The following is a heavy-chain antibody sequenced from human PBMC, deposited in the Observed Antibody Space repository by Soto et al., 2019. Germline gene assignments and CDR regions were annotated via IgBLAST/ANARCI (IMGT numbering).Heavy chain of an antibody. CDR1: GFTFRTYS. CDR3: ARLRSEYSGYAPSDF. CDR2: ISSSSSTI. J-gene: IGHJ4*02. V-gene: IGHV3-48*02. D-gene: IGHD5-12*01. Sequence: ESGGGLVQPGGSLRLSCAASGFTFRTYSMKWVRQAPGKGLEWLSYISSSSSTIYYADSVKGRFTISRDNAKNSLFLQMNSLRDEDTAVYYCARLRSEYSGYAPSDFWGQGALVTVSS.